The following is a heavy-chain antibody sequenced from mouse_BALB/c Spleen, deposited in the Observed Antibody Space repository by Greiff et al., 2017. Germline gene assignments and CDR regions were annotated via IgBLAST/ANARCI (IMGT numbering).Heavy chain of an antibody. Sequence: SGASVKLSCTASGFNIKDTYMHWVKQRPEQGLEWIGRIDPANGNTKYDPKFQGKATITADTSSNTAYLQLSSLTSEDTAVYYCARLRRYWYFDVWGAGTTVTVSS. J-gene: IGHJ1*01. CDR2: IDPANGNT. V-gene: IGHV14-3*02. CDR1: GFNIKDTY. D-gene: IGHD2-4*01. CDR3: ARLRRYWYFDV.